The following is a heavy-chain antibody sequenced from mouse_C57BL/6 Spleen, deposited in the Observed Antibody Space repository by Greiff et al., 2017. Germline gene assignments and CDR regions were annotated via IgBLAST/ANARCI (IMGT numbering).Heavy chain of an antibody. J-gene: IGHJ1*03. CDR1: GYTFTSYW. Sequence: QVQLQQPGAELVKPGASVKLSCKASGYTFTSYWMQWVKQRPGQGLERIGEIDPSDSYTNYNQKFKGKATLTVDTSSSTAYMQLSSLTSEDSAVYYCARRLPYGYFDVWGTGTTVTVSS. V-gene: IGHV1-50*01. CDR2: IDPSDSYT. CDR3: ARRLPYGYFDV.